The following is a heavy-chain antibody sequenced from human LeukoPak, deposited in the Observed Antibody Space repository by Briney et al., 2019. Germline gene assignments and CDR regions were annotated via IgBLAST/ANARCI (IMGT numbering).Heavy chain of an antibody. V-gene: IGHV3-30*02. CDR3: AKDIVATKGPAFDI. CDR2: IRYDGSNK. CDR1: GFTFSSYG. J-gene: IGHJ3*02. Sequence: PGGSLRLSCAASGFTFSSYGMHWVRQAPGKGLEWVAFIRYDGSNKYYADSVKGRFTISRDNSKNTLYLQMNSLRAEDTAVYYCAKDIVATKGPAFDIWGQGTMVTVSS. D-gene: IGHD5-12*01.